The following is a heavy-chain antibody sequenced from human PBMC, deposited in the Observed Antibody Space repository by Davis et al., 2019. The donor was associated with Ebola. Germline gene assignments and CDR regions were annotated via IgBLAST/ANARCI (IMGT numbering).Heavy chain of an antibody. CDR1: GFSFSTYW. CDR3: VKDSSNIWFDI. V-gene: IGHV3-23*01. D-gene: IGHD2/OR15-2a*01. Sequence: PGGSLRLSCAASGFSFSTYWMHWVRHAPGKGLEWVSTFGTVGDTYYADSVKGRFAMSRDNSRGTLYLQMNSLRVKDSAIYYCVKDSSNIWFDIWGQGTLVTVSS. CDR2: FGTVGDT. J-gene: IGHJ3*02.